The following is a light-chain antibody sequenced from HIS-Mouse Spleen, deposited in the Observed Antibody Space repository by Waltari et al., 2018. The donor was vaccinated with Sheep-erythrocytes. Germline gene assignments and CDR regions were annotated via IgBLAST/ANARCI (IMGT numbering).Light chain of an antibody. CDR2: AAS. J-gene: IGKJ4*01. V-gene: IGKV1-39*01. CDR3: QQSYSTPPLT. Sequence: DIQMTQSPSSLSASVGDMVTITCRASQSISSYLNWYQQKPGKAPKLLIYAASSLQSGVPSRFSGSGSGTDFTLTISSLQPEDFATYYCQQSYSTPPLTFGGGTKVEIK. CDR1: QSISSY.